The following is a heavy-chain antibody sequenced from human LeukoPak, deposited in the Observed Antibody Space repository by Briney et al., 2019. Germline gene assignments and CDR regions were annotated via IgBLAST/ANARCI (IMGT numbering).Heavy chain of an antibody. Sequence: ASVKVSCKASGYTFTNYGISWVRQAPGQGLEWIGWISAYNGKSNNVKKPKGSVAMTTDASTNTAYMALRSLRSDDKAVSYCARERLLLPHSSYDAFDIWGQGTVVTVSS. CDR3: ARERLLLPHSSYDAFDI. V-gene: IGHV1-18*01. CDR2: ISAYNGKS. J-gene: IGHJ3*02. CDR1: GYTFTNYG. D-gene: IGHD3-22*01.